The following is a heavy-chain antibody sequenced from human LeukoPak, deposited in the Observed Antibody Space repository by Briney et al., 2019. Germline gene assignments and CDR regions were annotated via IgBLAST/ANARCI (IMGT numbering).Heavy chain of an antibody. CDR2: IYYSGST. CDR3: ARRRIYYGSGSYDY. D-gene: IGHD3-10*01. CDR1: GGSFSGYY. V-gene: IGHV4-59*08. Sequence: SETLSLTCAVYGGSFSGYYWSWIRQPPGKGLKWIGYIYYSGSTNYNPSLKSRVTISVDTSKNQFSLKLSSVTAADTAVYYCARRRIYYGSGSYDYWGQGTLVTVSS. J-gene: IGHJ4*02.